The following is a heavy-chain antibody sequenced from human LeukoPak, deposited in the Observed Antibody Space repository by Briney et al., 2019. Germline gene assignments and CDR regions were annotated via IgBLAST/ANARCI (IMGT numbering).Heavy chain of an antibody. CDR1: GYPISSGYY. CDR2: IYHSGST. J-gene: IGHJ4*02. D-gene: IGHD5-12*01. CDR3: ARYSGYDHCFDY. V-gene: IGHV4-38-2*01. Sequence: SETLSLTCAVSGYPISSGYYWGWIRQPPGKGLEWIGSIYHSGSTYYNPSLKSRVTISVDTSKNQFSLKLSSVTAADTAVYYCARYSGYDHCFDYWGQGTLVTVSS.